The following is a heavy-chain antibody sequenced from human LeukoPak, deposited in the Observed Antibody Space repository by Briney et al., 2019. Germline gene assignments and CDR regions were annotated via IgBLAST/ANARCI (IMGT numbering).Heavy chain of an antibody. CDR2: ISDRGGRT. D-gene: IGHD3-22*01. CDR1: GITLSNYG. V-gene: IGHV3-23*01. Sequence: GGSLRLSCAVSGITLSNYGMSWVRQAPGKGLEWVAGISDRGGRTNYADSVKGRFTISRDNPKNTLYLQMNSLRAEDTAVYFCAKRGVVIRVILVGFHKEAYYFDSWGQRALVTVSS. J-gene: IGHJ4*02. CDR3: AKRGVVIRVILVGFHKEAYYFDS.